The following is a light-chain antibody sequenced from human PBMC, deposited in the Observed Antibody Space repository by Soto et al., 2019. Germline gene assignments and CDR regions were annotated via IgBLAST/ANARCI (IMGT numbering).Light chain of an antibody. V-gene: IGKV3-15*01. CDR3: QQYHNWPRT. J-gene: IGKJ1*01. Sequence: EIVMTQPPATLSVSPGEGATLSCRASQSVSSNLAWYQQKPGQAPRLLIYGASTRATGIPARFSGSGSVTDFTLTISSLQSEDFAVYYCQQYHNWPRTFGQGTKVEIK. CDR2: GAS. CDR1: QSVSSN.